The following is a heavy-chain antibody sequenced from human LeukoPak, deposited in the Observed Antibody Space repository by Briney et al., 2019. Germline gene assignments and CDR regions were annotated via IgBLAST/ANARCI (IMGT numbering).Heavy chain of an antibody. CDR1: GYIFTGYY. Sequence: GASVKVSCKASGYIFTGYYMHWVRQAPGQGLEWMGWINPNSGGTHYAQKFQGRVTMTRDTSISTAYMELSRLRSDDTAVYYCARDYSGYPELWGFDYWGQGTLVTVSS. J-gene: IGHJ4*02. V-gene: IGHV1-2*02. D-gene: IGHD5-12*01. CDR3: ARDYSGYPELWGFDY. CDR2: INPNSGGT.